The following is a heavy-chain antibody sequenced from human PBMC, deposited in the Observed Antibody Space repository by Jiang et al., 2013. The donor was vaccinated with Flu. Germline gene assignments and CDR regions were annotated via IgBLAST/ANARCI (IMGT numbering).Heavy chain of an antibody. J-gene: IGHJ6*04. CDR1: GGSFSGYY. CDR2: INHRGST. V-gene: IGHV4-34*01. D-gene: IGHD1-1*01. CDR3: ARVAEAATTFLYYYAMDV. Sequence: SLSCAVYGGSFSGYYWSWIRQPPGKGLEWIGEINHRGSTNYNPSLKSRVTISVDTSKNQFSLKLSSVTAADTAVYYCARVAEAATTFLYYYAMDVWGKGTTVTVSS.